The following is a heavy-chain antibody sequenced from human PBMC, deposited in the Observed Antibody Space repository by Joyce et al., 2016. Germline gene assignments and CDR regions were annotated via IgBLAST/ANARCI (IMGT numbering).Heavy chain of an antibody. CDR3: ARDEAFYDFWYGYYKVY. Sequence: QVQLVQSGAEMKKPGASVTVSCKASGFTFTDYYIHWVRQAPGQGLRWMGWINPKSGATNYTQKFQGRITMTRDTSISTAYMELGRLRSDDTAVYYCARDEAFYDFWYGYYKVYWGQGTLVTVSS. D-gene: IGHD3-3*01. CDR2: INPKSGAT. V-gene: IGHV1-2*02. CDR1: GFTFTDYY. J-gene: IGHJ4*02.